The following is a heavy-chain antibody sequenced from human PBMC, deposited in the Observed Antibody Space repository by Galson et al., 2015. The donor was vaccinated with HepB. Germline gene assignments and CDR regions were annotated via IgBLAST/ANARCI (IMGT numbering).Heavy chain of an antibody. V-gene: IGHV3-49*04. CDR3: SRGFGLGEQHPSGSEY. J-gene: IGHJ4*02. CDR1: GFTFGDYA. Sequence: SLRLSCATSGFTFGDYAMIWVRQAPGKGLEWVGFIRSKAYGGTTEYAASVKGRFTISRDVSRSIAYLQMNSLKTEDTAVYFCSRGFGLGEQHPSGSEYRGQGMLVTVSS. D-gene: IGHD3-16*01. CDR2: IRSKAYGGTT.